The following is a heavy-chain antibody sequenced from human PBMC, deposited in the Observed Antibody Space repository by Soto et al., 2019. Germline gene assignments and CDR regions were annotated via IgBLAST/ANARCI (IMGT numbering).Heavy chain of an antibody. J-gene: IGHJ4*02. CDR3: ARDPSTVTLPYFAY. CDR2: ISSSSSYI. Sequence: GGSLKRGCAPSRYTFSNYGVNGVRQAPGKGLEWVSSISSSSSYIYYADSVKGRFTISRDNAKNSLYLQMNSLRAEDTAVYYCARDPSTVTLPYFAYWGQGTLVPVSS. D-gene: IGHD4-4*01. CDR1: RYTFSNYG. V-gene: IGHV3-21*01.